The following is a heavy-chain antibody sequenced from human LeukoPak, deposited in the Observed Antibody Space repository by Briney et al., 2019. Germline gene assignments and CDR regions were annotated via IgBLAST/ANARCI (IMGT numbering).Heavy chain of an antibody. V-gene: IGHV3-7*03. CDR1: GFTFSSYW. Sequence: GGSLRLSCAASGFTFSSYWMSWVRQAPGKGLEWVANIKPDGSEKYYVDSVKGRFTISRDNAKNSLYLQMNSLRAEDTAVYYCVREAPKAAFDYWGQGTLVTVSS. CDR3: VREAPKAAFDY. CDR2: IKPDGSEK. D-gene: IGHD6-13*01. J-gene: IGHJ4*02.